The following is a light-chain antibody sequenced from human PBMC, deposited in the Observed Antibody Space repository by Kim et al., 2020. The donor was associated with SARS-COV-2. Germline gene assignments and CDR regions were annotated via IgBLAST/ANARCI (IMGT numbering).Light chain of an antibody. J-gene: IGLJ3*02. V-gene: IGLV3-19*01. CDR2: GKN. Sequence: VALGQTVRITCQGDSIRSYYASWYQQKPGQAPVIVSDGKNNRPSGIPDRFSGSSSGNTASLTITGAQAEDEADYYCNSRDSSGNWVFGGGTQLTVL. CDR3: NSRDSSGNWV. CDR1: SIRSYY.